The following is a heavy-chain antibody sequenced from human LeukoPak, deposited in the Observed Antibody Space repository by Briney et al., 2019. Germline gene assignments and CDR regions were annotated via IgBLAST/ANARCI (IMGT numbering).Heavy chain of an antibody. CDR2: ISYDGTNK. CDR3: AKAFKYGPGSNYQAFDY. CDR1: GFSFSSYG. D-gene: IGHD3-10*01. Sequence: GGSLRLSCAASGFSFSSYGMHWVRQAPGKGLEWVAVISYDGTNKYYADSVKGRFTISRDNSKNTLYLQMNSLRAEDTAVYYCAKAFKYGPGSNYQAFDYWGQGSLLSVSS. J-gene: IGHJ4*02. V-gene: IGHV3-30*18.